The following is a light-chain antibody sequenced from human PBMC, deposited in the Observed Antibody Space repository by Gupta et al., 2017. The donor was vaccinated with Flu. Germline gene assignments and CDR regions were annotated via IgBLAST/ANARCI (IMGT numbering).Light chain of an antibody. CDR1: RTIGSN. J-gene: IGKJ5*01. CDR2: YAS. CDR3: HQSSGFPIT. Sequence: KEKVTVTCRASRTIGSNLHWYQQKPGQSPNLLIKYASQSSSGVPSRFSGSGFGTDFTRTINSVEAEDAATYYCHQSSGFPITFGQGTRLEIK. V-gene: IGKV6-21*01.